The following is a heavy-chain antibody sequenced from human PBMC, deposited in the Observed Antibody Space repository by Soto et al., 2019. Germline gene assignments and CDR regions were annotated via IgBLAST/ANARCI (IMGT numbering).Heavy chain of an antibody. Sequence: GGSLRLSCAASGFTFSSYAMHWVRQAPGKGLEWVSAIDYSGDTTYYADSVKGRFTISRDNSKDTLYLQMNSLRVEDTAVYYCAKFASGSYPYYFDYWGQGTLVTVSS. D-gene: IGHD1-26*01. CDR2: IDYSGDTT. V-gene: IGHV3-23*01. CDR1: GFTFSSYA. J-gene: IGHJ4*02. CDR3: AKFASGSYPYYFDY.